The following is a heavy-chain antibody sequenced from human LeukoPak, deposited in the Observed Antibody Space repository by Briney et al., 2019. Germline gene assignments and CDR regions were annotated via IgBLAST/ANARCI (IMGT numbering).Heavy chain of an antibody. D-gene: IGHD3-22*01. CDR3: AKGHEYYYDSSGYYLSYDAFDI. Sequence: PGGSLRLSCAASGFTFDDYALHWVRQAPGKGLEWVSGIGWNSGSIGYADSVKGRFTISRDNAKNSLYLQMNSLRAEDMALYYCAKGHEYYYDSSGYYLSYDAFDIWGQGTMVTVSS. V-gene: IGHV3-9*03. CDR2: IGWNSGSI. J-gene: IGHJ3*02. CDR1: GFTFDDYA.